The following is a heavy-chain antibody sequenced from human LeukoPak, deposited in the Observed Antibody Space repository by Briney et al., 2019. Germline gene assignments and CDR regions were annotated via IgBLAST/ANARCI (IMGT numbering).Heavy chain of an antibody. CDR3: ARDRVEITVAGTVDY. Sequence: PGGSLRLSCAASGFTFSSYAMHWVRQAPGKGLEWVAVISYDGSSEWYADSVKGRFTISRDNSKNTLYLQMNSLRAEDTAVYYCARDRVEITVAGTVDYWGQGTLVTVSS. D-gene: IGHD6-19*01. V-gene: IGHV3-30*04. CDR1: GFTFSSYA. J-gene: IGHJ4*02. CDR2: ISYDGSSE.